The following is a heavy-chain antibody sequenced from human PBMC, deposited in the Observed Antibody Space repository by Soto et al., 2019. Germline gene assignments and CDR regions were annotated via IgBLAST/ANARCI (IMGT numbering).Heavy chain of an antibody. J-gene: IGHJ4*02. D-gene: IGHD1-1*01. Sequence: QVQLQESGPGLVRPSETLSLTCTVSGGSVSGGSYFWSWVRQPPGKGLEWIGYFYYSGSTKYNPSLKSRVTILEDTSKNQFSLKLNSVTAADTAVYYCAREGRMGTFDDWGQGALVTVSS. CDR2: FYYSGST. V-gene: IGHV4-61*01. CDR1: GGSVSGGSYF. CDR3: AREGRMGTFDD.